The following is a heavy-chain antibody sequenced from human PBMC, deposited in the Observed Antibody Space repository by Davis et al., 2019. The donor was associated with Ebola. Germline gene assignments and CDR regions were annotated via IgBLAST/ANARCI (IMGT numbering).Heavy chain of an antibody. CDR2: IWYDGSNK. V-gene: IGHV3-30*02. J-gene: IGHJ6*03. D-gene: IGHD1-1*01. CDR1: GFTFSSYG. Sequence: GESLKISCAASGFTFSSYGMHWVRQAPGKGLEWVAVIWYDGSNKYYADSVKGRFTISRDNSKNTLYVQMNRLRAEDTAVYYCAKMPLDGMDVWGKGTTVTVSS. CDR3: AKMPLDGMDV.